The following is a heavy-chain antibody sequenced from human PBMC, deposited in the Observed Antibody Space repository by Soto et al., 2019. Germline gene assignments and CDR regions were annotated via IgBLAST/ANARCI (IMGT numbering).Heavy chain of an antibody. J-gene: IGHJ6*02. Sequence: GSLRLSCAASGFTFSSYAMHWVRQAPGKGLEWVAVISYDGSNKYYADSVKGRFTISRDNSKNTLYLQMNSLRAEDTAVYYCARDLRYFTSGSRYYYYYGMDVWGQGATVTVSS. V-gene: IGHV3-30-3*01. D-gene: IGHD1-26*01. CDR1: GFTFSSYA. CDR2: ISYDGSNK. CDR3: ARDLRYFTSGSRYYYYYGMDV.